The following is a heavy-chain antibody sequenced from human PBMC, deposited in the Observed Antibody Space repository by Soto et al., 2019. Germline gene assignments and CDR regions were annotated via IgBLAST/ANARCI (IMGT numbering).Heavy chain of an antibody. Sequence: ASVKVSCKASGYTFTIYAMHCVVQAPLQGLEWMGWINAGNGNTKYSQKFQGRVTITRDTSASTAYMELSSLRSEDTAVYYCAREEFVRDNIPWLLTYYYYYGMDVWGQGTTVTVSS. V-gene: IGHV1-3*01. J-gene: IGHJ6*02. D-gene: IGHD3-22*01. CDR3: AREEFVRDNIPWLLTYYYYYGMDV. CDR1: GYTFTIYA. CDR2: INAGNGNT.